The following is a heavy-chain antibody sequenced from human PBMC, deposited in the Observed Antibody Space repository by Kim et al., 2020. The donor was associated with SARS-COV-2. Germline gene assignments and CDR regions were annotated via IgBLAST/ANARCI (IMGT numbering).Heavy chain of an antibody. CDR1: GYTFTSYG. J-gene: IGHJ5*02. D-gene: IGHD3-3*01. CDR3: ARVPTTSYYDFWSGYEYNWFDP. V-gene: IGHV1-18*04. CDR2: ISAYNGNT. Sequence: ASVNVSCKASGYTFTSYGISWVRQAPGQGLEWMGWISAYNGNTNYAQKLQGRVTMTTDTSTSTAYMELRSLRSDDTAVYYCARVPTTSYYDFWSGYEYNWFDPWGQGTLVTVSS.